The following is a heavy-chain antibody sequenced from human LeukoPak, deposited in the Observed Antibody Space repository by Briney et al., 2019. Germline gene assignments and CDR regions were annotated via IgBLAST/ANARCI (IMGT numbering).Heavy chain of an antibody. CDR1: GFPFSSYW. D-gene: IGHD2-15*01. CDR3: AKATCGSCYFIDY. Sequence: GGSLRLSCVASGFPFSSYWMTWVRQAPAKGLEWVSTISGSGFSTYYADSVKGRFTISRDNSKNTLFLQMNSLRAEDTAVYYCAKATCGSCYFIDYWGQGALVTVSS. V-gene: IGHV3-23*01. J-gene: IGHJ4*02. CDR2: ISGSGFST.